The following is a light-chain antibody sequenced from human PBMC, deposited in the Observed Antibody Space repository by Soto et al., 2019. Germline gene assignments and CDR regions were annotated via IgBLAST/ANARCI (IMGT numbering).Light chain of an antibody. CDR1: QSVSSY. CDR3: QQRSNWPPWT. V-gene: IGKV3-11*01. J-gene: IGKJ1*01. Sequence: EIVLTQSPATLSLSPGERATLSCRASQSVSSYLAWYQQKPGQAPRLLIYDASNRVTGIPARFSGSGSGTDFTLTIISLEPEDFAVYYCQQRSNWPPWTFGQGTKVEIK. CDR2: DAS.